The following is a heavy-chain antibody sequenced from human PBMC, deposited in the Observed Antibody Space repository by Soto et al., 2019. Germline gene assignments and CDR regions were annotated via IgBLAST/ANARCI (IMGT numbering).Heavy chain of an antibody. V-gene: IGHV3-7*03. J-gene: IGHJ2*01. D-gene: IGHD2-2*03. CDR2: IKQDGSEK. CDR1: GITFSSYW. CDR3: TGGLGWGFDL. Sequence: EVQLVESGGGLVQPGGSLRLSCAASGITFSSYWMSWVRQSPGKGLEWVANIKQDGSEKYYVGSVRGRFTISRDNAKNSLYLHMNSLRADDTAVYYCTGGLGWGFDLCGRVTLVTVSS.